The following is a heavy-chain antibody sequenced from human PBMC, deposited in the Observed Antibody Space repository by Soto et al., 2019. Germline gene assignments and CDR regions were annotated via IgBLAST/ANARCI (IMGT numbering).Heavy chain of an antibody. CDR2: IYYSGST. Sequence: QVQLQESGPGLVKPSETLSLTCTVSGGSISSYYWSWIRQPPGKGLEWIGYIYYSGSTNYNPSLTSRVSIPVDTSKNQFSLKLSSVTAADTAVYYCARRYGGNFDYWGQGTLVTVSS. V-gene: IGHV4-59*01. D-gene: IGHD1-26*01. J-gene: IGHJ4*02. CDR3: ARRYGGNFDY. CDR1: GGSISSYY.